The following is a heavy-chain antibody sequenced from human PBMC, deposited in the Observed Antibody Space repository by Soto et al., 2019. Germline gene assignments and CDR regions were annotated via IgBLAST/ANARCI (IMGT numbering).Heavy chain of an antibody. CDR2: MNPSDGST. CDR3: GRSTVSDAFHI. V-gene: IGHV1-46*01. Sequence: QVRLVQSGAEVKKPGASVKVSCKASGYTFTSYYLHWVRQAPGQGLVWMGIMNPSDGSTSYTQKFQGRVTMPRDTSTSTVDMEMTSLTSEDTAVYYCGRSTVSDAFHIWGQATMVTVSS. D-gene: IGHD2-2*01. CDR1: GYTFTSYY. J-gene: IGHJ3*02.